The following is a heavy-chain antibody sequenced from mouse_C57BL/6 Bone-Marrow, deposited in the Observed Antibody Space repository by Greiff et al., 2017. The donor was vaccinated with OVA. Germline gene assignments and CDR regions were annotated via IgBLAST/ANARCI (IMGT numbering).Heavy chain of an antibody. Sequence: QVQLQQPGAELVRPGTSVKLSCKASGYTFTSYWMHWVKQRPGQGLEWIGVIDPSDSYTNYNQKFKGKATLTVDTSSSTAYMQLSSLTSEDSAVYYCARDGYLKDYWGKGTTLTVSS. V-gene: IGHV1-59*01. CDR2: IDPSDSYT. D-gene: IGHD2-3*01. CDR1: GYTFTSYW. J-gene: IGHJ2*01. CDR3: ARDGYLKDY.